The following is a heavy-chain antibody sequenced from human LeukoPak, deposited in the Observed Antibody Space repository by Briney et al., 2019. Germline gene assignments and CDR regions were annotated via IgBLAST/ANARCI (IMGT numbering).Heavy chain of an antibody. CDR1: GFTFSIYA. Sequence: GGSLRLSCVASGFTFSIYAMSWVRQAPGKGLEWVSVISGSGDSTYYADSVKGRFTFSRDNSKNTLYLQMNSLRAEDTAVYYCAKTYTWNYDYWGQGTLVTVSS. D-gene: IGHD1-7*01. CDR3: AKTYTWNYDY. CDR2: ISGSGDST. V-gene: IGHV3-23*01. J-gene: IGHJ4*02.